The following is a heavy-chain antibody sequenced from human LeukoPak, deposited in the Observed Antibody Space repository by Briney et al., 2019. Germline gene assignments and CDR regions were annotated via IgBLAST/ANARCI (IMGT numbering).Heavy chain of an antibody. V-gene: IGHV1-2*02. CDR1: GYIFTGYY. Sequence: ASVKVSCKASGYIFTGYYMHWVRQAPGQGLEWMGWINPNSGGTNYAQKFQGRVTMTRDTSISTAYMELSRLRSDDTAVYYCARGQGYYYDSSGYDYWGQGTLVTVSS. J-gene: IGHJ4*02. D-gene: IGHD3-22*01. CDR2: INPNSGGT. CDR3: ARGQGYYYDSSGYDY.